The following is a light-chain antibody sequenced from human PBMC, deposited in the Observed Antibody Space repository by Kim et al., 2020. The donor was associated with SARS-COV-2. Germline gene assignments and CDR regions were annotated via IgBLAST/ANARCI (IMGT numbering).Light chain of an antibody. J-gene: IGLJ1*01. Sequence: VSPGKTASITCPGDKLGDKYACWYQQKPGQSPVLVIYQDSKRPSGIPERFSGSNSGNTATLTISGTQAMDEADYYCQAWDSSTGGVFGTGTKVTVL. V-gene: IGLV3-1*01. CDR2: QDS. CDR3: QAWDSSTGGV. CDR1: KLGDKY.